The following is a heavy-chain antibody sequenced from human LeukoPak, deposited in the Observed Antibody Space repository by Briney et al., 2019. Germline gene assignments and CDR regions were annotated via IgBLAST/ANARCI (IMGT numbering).Heavy chain of an antibody. V-gene: IGHV3-23*01. J-gene: IGHJ4*02. D-gene: IGHD6-13*01. CDR1: GFAFSSAA. CDR3: AEGPQLNSCYPPGY. Sequence: GGSLRLSCAASGFAFSSAALTWVRQVPGKGLEWVSTITGRDDSTYYADSVKGRFTISRDFSKNTLHLQMSSLRFEDTAIYYFAEGPQLNSCYPPGYWGQGTLVTVSS. CDR2: ITGRDDST.